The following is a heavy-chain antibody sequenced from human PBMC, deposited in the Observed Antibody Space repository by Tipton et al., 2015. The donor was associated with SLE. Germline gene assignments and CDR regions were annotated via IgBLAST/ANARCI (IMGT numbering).Heavy chain of an antibody. D-gene: IGHD6-19*01. CDR1: GFTFSNYW. J-gene: IGHJ3*02. Sequence: SLRLSCAASGFTFSNYWMSWVRQVPGKGLEWVANIKQDGSEKHYMDSVKGRFTISRDNAKNSLYLQMNSLRAEDTAVYYCARDSPQQWLYWGAFDIWGQGTMVTVSS. V-gene: IGHV3-7*01. CDR2: IKQDGSEK. CDR3: ARDSPQQWLYWGAFDI.